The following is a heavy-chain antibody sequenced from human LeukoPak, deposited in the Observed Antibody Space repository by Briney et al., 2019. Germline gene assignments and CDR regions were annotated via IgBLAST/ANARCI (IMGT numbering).Heavy chain of an antibody. J-gene: IGHJ6*04. CDR3: ARDRLLLWFGELSNYYYYGMDV. V-gene: IGHV3-11*04. CDR1: GFTFSDNW. CDR2: ISSSGSTI. Sequence: PGGSLRLSCAASGFTFSDNWMHWVRQAPGKGLVWVSYISSSGSTIYCADSVKGRFTISRDNAKNSLYLQMNSLRAEDTAVYYCARDRLLLWFGELSNYYYYGMDVWGKGTTVTVSS. D-gene: IGHD3-10*01.